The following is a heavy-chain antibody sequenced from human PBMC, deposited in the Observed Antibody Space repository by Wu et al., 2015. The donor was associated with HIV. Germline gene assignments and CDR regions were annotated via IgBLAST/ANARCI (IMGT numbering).Heavy chain of an antibody. Sequence: QAQLVQSGAEVKKPGASVKVSCKASGYIFSNYGISWVRQAPGQGLEWMGWISAYNGNTNYGNRNYGQKVQGRVTMTIDTDTSTAYMELRSLRSDDTAIYYCARDDYVPLDAFDIWGQGTMVTVSS. D-gene: IGHD3-16*01. V-gene: IGHV1-18*01. CDR2: ISAYNGNTNYGNR. CDR3: ARDDYVPLDAFDI. CDR1: GYIFSNYG. J-gene: IGHJ3*02.